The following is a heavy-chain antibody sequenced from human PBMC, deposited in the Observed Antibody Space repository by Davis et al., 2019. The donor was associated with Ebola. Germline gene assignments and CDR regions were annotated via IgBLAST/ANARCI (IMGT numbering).Heavy chain of an antibody. CDR3: ARDPPSSSPPGAFDI. D-gene: IGHD6-6*01. Sequence: GESLKISCAASGFTFSSYAMSWVRQAPGKGLEWVSYITSSSSTIYYADSVKGRFTISRDNAKNSLYLQMNSLRAEDTAVYYCARDPPSSSPPGAFDIWGQGTMVTVSS. V-gene: IGHV3-48*04. CDR2: ITSSSSTI. J-gene: IGHJ3*02. CDR1: GFTFSSYA.